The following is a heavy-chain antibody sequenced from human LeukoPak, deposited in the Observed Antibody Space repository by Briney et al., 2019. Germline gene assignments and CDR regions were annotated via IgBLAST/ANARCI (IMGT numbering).Heavy chain of an antibody. Sequence: SETQSLTCTVSGGSISSYYWSWIRQPPGKGLEWIGYICYSGSTNYNPSLKSRVTISVDTSKNQFSLKLSSVNAADTAVYYCARDLSDCSGGSCHDAFDIWGQGTMVTVSS. CDR2: ICYSGST. J-gene: IGHJ3*02. CDR3: ARDLSDCSGGSCHDAFDI. CDR1: GGSISSYY. V-gene: IGHV4-59*01. D-gene: IGHD2-15*01.